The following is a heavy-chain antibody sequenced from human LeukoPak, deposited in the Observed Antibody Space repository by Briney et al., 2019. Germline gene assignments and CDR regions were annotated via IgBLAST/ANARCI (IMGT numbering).Heavy chain of an antibody. D-gene: IGHD3-22*01. Sequence: SETLSLTCTVSGGSISSYYWSWIRQPPGKGLEWIGYIYYSGSTNYNPSLKSLVTISVDTSKNQFSLKLSSVTAADTAVYYCARGGYYDSSGHAFDIWGQGTMVTVSS. CDR3: ARGGYYDSSGHAFDI. V-gene: IGHV4-59*01. CDR1: GGSISSYY. CDR2: IYYSGST. J-gene: IGHJ3*02.